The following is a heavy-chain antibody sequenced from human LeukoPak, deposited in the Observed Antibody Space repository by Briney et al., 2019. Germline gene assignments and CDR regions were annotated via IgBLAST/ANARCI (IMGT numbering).Heavy chain of an antibody. CDR1: GFTFSSYG. V-gene: IGHV3-30*02. CDR2: IRYDGSNK. Sequence: GGSLRLSCAASGFTFSSYGMHWVRQAPGKGLEWVAFIRYDGSNKYYADSVKGRFTISRDNSKNTLYLQMNSLRAEDTAVYYCAKPVVVAANSDYWGQGTQVTVSS. D-gene: IGHD2-15*01. CDR3: AKPVVVAANSDY. J-gene: IGHJ4*02.